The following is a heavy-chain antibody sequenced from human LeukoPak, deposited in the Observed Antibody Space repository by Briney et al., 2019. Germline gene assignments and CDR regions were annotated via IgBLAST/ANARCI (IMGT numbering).Heavy chain of an antibody. CDR2: VYYSGST. CDR3: ARVLDLSKRGLDVFDM. CDR1: GCSISSYF. V-gene: IGHV4-59*07. Sequence: ADALSLTCTVSGCSISSYFWSWIRQAPGTALEWIGDVYYSGSTNYNPSLKSRVNISVDTSTKQFSLKLSSATAADTAVYYCARVLDLSKRGLDVFDMWGQGTMVTVSS. D-gene: IGHD3-16*01. J-gene: IGHJ3*02.